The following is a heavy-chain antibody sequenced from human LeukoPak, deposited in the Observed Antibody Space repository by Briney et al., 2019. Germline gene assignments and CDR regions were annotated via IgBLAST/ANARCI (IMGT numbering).Heavy chain of an antibody. D-gene: IGHD3-22*01. Sequence: GGSLRLSCAASXFTFSNYWMNWVRQAPGKGLEWVANIKQDGSEKYYVNSVEGRLTISRDNANNSLFLQMNSLRAEDTAVYFCVSDSSGTWPEYFQVWGQGTLVTVSS. J-gene: IGHJ1*01. V-gene: IGHV3-7*04. CDR2: IKQDGSEK. CDR3: VSDSSGTWPEYFQV. CDR1: XFTFSNYW.